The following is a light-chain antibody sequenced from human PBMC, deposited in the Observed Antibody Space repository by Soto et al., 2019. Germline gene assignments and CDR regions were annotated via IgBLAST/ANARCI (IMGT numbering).Light chain of an antibody. CDR1: QSVSSSY. V-gene: IGKV3-20*01. Sequence: ELVLTQSPGTLSLSPGERATLSFRASQSVSSSYLAWSKQKPGQAPRQLIYGASSRATGIPDRCSGSRSGTDVTITINRLEPDDFVVYYCQQYGSSPMYTFGQGTKLEVK. CDR3: QQYGSSPMYT. CDR2: GAS. J-gene: IGKJ2*01.